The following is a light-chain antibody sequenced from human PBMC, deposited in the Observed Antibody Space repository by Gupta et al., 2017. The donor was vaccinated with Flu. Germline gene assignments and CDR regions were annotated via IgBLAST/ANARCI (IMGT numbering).Light chain of an antibody. V-gene: IGKV4-1*01. J-gene: IGKJ4*02. CDR3: QQYCIISQ. Sequence: VYLGERATINCRSSQAVVYTSTGQSYIGGYRQKPGQRHKLLIHWAYSRESGVPDWVSGRGCGSDFTLEISSGQAEDEAVYFCQQYCIISQFGGGTRGEI. CDR1: QAVVYTSTGQSY. CDR2: WAY.